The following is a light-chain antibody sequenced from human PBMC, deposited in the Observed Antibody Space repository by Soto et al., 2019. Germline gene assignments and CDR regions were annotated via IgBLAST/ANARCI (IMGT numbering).Light chain of an antibody. CDR1: QSIGSY. CDR3: QQRSIWPLT. Sequence: EIVLTQSPDTLSLSPGERATLFCRASQSIGSYLVWFQQKPGQAPRLLFYDASKRATDIPARFSGCGSGTDFTLTISSLEPEDFAVYYCQQRSIWPLTFGPGTKVDVK. V-gene: IGKV3-11*01. J-gene: IGKJ3*01. CDR2: DAS.